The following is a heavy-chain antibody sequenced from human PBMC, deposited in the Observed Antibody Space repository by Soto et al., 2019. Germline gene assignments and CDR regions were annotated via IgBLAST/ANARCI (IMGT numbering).Heavy chain of an antibody. J-gene: IGHJ4*02. CDR1: GVPFGSYS. CDR2: ISSSSSYI. Sequence: GASQSLSCAASGVPFGSYSMNWVRQAPGKGLEWVSSISSSSSYIYYADSVKGRFTISRDNAKNSLYLQMNSLRAEVTAVYYCATTPRAPMGYWGQGTLVTVS. V-gene: IGHV3-21*01. CDR3: ATTPRAPMGY.